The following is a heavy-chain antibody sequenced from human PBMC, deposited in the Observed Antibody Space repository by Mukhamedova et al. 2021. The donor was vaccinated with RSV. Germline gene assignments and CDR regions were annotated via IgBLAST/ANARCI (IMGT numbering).Heavy chain of an antibody. D-gene: IGHD7-27*01. CDR3: ARASGLGIDY. J-gene: IGHJ4*02. Sequence: GSTNYNPSLKSRVTISVDKSKNQFSLKLSSVTAADTAVYFCARASGLGIDYWGQGTLVTVSS. CDR2: GST. V-gene: IGHV4-4*01.